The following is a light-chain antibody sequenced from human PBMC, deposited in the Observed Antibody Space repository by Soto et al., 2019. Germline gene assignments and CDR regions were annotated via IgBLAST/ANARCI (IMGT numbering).Light chain of an antibody. CDR2: GTS. CDR1: RTVTSSN. V-gene: IGKV3-20*01. Sequence: EIVLTQSPGTLSLSPGERATLSCRASRTVTSSNLAWYQQKPGQAPRLLIYGTSNRATGIPDRFSGSGSGTDFSLTISRLEPEDFAVYYCQQYGSSPPMYTFGQGTKLEIK. J-gene: IGKJ2*01. CDR3: QQYGSSPPMYT.